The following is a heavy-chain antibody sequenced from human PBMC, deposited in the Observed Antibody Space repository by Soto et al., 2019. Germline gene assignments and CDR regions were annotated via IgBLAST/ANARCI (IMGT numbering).Heavy chain of an antibody. V-gene: IGHV3-7*01. CDR1: GFTFSTYW. D-gene: IGHD1-26*01. J-gene: IGHJ5*02. CDR2: TKEDETEK. Sequence: EVQLVESGGDLVQPGGSLRLSCAASGFTFSTYWMTWVRQAPGKGLEWVANTKEDETEKYYVASVKGRFTISRDNAKNSLYLQMNSLRVEDRAVYFCARGWAHLDTWGQGTLVTVSS. CDR3: ARGWAHLDT.